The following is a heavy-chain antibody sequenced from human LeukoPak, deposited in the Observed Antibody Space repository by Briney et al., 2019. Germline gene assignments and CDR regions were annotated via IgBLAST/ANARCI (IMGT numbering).Heavy chain of an antibody. CDR1: GGSTSSGGYY. CDR2: IYYSGST. D-gene: IGHD5-12*01. Sequence: SETPSLTCTVSGGSTSSGGYYWSWIRQHPGKGLEWIGYIYYSGSTYYTPSLKNRVTISVATSKNQFSLRLSSVTAVDTAVYYCARGGGGYSWYFDLWGRGTLVTVSS. V-gene: IGHV4-31*03. J-gene: IGHJ2*01. CDR3: ARGGGGYSWYFDL.